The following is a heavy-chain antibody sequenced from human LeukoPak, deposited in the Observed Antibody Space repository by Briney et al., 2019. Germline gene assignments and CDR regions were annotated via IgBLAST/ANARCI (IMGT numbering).Heavy chain of an antibody. V-gene: IGHV3-30*18. D-gene: IGHD5-18*01. CDR1: GFTFSSYG. J-gene: IGHJ4*02. CDR2: ISYDGSNK. Sequence: GGSLRLSCAASGFTFSSYGMHWVRQAPGKGLEWVAVISYDGSNKYYADSVKGRFTISRDNSKNTLYLQMNSLRAEDTAVYYCAKVCRDTATGSFVGYFDYWGQGTLVTVSS. CDR3: AKVCRDTATGSFVGYFDY.